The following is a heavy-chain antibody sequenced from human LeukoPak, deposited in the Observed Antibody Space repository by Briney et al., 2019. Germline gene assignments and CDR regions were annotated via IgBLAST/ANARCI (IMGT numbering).Heavy chain of an antibody. CDR3: AKYWAGQGCSGGSCYSMVDAFDI. J-gene: IGHJ3*02. V-gene: IGHV4-39*01. Sequence: PSETLSLTCTVSGGSISSNIYYWGWIRQPPGKGLEWIGSIYYSGSTYYNPSLKSRVAISVDTSKNQFSLKLSSVTAADTAVYYCAKYWAGQGCSGGSCYSMVDAFDIWGQGTMVTVSS. D-gene: IGHD2-15*01. CDR1: GGSISSNIYY. CDR2: IYYSGST.